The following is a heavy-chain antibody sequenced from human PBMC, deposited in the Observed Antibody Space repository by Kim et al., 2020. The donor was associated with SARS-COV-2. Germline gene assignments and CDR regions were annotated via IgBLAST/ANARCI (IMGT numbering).Heavy chain of an antibody. Sequence: NKYYADSVKGRFTISRDNSKNTLYLQMNSLRAEDTAVYYCASTDGYSSPVWGQGTLVTVSS. D-gene: IGHD4-4*01. J-gene: IGHJ4*02. CDR2: NK. CDR3: ASTDGYSSPV. V-gene: IGHV3-30-3*01.